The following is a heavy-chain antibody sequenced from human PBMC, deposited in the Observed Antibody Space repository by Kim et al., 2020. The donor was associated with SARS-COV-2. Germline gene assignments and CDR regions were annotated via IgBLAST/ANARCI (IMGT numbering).Heavy chain of an antibody. Sequence: TYYNPSLKSRVTISVDTSKDQFSLKLSSVTAADTAVYYCARARGTMFGIWGQGTMVTVSS. CDR3: ARARGTMFGI. V-gene: IGHV4-39*07. D-gene: IGHD3-10*02. CDR2: T. J-gene: IGHJ3*02.